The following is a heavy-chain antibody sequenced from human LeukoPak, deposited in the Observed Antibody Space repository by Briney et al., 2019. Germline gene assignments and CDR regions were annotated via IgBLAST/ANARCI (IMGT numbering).Heavy chain of an antibody. D-gene: IGHD3-9*01. J-gene: IGHJ6*02. CDR3: ARHRHPEYYDILTGYSSAYYYGMDV. Sequence: SETLSLTCAVYGGSLSGYYWSWIRQPPGKGLEWIGKINHSGSTNYNPSLKSRVTISVDTSKNQFSLKLSSVTAADTAVYYCARHRHPEYYDILTGYSSAYYYGMDVWGQGTTVTVSS. CDR1: GGSLSGYY. CDR2: INHSGST. V-gene: IGHV4-34*01.